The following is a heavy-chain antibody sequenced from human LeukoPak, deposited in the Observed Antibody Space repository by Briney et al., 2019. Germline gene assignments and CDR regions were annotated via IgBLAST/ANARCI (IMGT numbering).Heavy chain of an antibody. V-gene: IGHV4-4*07. Sequence: PSETLSLTCTVSGGSISSYYWSWIRQPAGKGLEWIGRIYTSGSNNYNPSLKSRVTMSVDTSKNQFSLKLSSVTAADTAVYYCARVSSSWYGEYYFDYWGQGTLVTVSS. D-gene: IGHD6-13*01. CDR3: ARVSSSWYGEYYFDY. J-gene: IGHJ4*02. CDR1: GGSISSYY. CDR2: IYTSGSN.